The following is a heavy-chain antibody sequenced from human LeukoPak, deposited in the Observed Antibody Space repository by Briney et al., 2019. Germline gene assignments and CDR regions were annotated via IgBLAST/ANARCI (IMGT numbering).Heavy chain of an antibody. J-gene: IGHJ6*03. V-gene: IGHV4-34*01. CDR3: ARDPGRGYSSSWYVGVYYYYYYMDV. CDR2: IYYSGST. CDR1: GGSFSGYY. Sequence: SETLSLTCAVYGGSFSGYYWGWIRQPPGKGLEWIGSIYYSGSTYYNPSLKSRVTISVDTSKNQFSLKLSSVTAADTAVYYCARDPGRGYSSSWYVGVYYYYYYMDVWGKGTTVTVSS. D-gene: IGHD6-13*01.